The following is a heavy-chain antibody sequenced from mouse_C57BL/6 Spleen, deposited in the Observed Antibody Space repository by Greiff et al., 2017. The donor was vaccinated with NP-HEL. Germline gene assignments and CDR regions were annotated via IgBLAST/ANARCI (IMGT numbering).Heavy chain of an antibody. CDR1: GYAFSSSW. CDR2: IYPGDGDT. V-gene: IGHV1-82*01. D-gene: IGHD1-1*01. J-gene: IGHJ1*03. CDR3: ARGVYYYGSSYGYFDV. Sequence: QVQLKQSGPELVKPGASVKISCKASGYAFSSSWMNWVKQRPGKGLEWIGRIYPGDGDTNYNGKFKGKATLTADKSSSTAYMQLSSLTSEDSAVYFCARGVYYYGSSYGYFDVWGTGTTVTVSS.